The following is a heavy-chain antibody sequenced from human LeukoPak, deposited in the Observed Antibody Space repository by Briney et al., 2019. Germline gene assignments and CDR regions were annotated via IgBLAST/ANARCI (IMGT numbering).Heavy chain of an antibody. V-gene: IGHV4-61*02. Sequence: TLSLTCTVSGGSVSSGRYYWSWIRQPAGKGLEWIGRFFTSGSTNYNPSLKSRVTISVDTSKNQFSLKLSSVTAADTAMYYCARVDGSCSGGSCPSGNWFDPWGQGTLVTVSS. CDR3: ARVDGSCSGGSCPSGNWFDP. CDR1: GGSVSSGRYY. CDR2: FFTSGST. D-gene: IGHD2-15*01. J-gene: IGHJ5*02.